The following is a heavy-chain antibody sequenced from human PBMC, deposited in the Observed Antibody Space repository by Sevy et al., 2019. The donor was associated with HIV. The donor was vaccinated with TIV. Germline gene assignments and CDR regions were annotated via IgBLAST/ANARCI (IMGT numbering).Heavy chain of an antibody. Sequence: GGSLRLSCAASGFTFSIYTMSWVRQAPGKGLEWVSTFCFGGSTIHYADSVKGRFTISRDNSKNTLYLQMNSLRVEDTAVYYCAHETFGRFESWGQGTLVTVSS. CDR2: FCFGGSTI. CDR1: GFTFSIYT. CDR3: AHETFGRFES. V-gene: IGHV3-23*01. D-gene: IGHD3-16*01. J-gene: IGHJ4*02.